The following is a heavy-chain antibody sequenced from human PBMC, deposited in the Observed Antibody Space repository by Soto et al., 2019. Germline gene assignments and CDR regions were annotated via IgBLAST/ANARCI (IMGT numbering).Heavy chain of an antibody. Sequence: SETLSLTCAVYGGSFSGYYWSWIRQPPGKGLEWIGEINHSGSTNYNPSLKSRVTISVDTSKNQFSLKLSSVTAADTAVYYCARGTKYYFDYWGQGTLVTVSS. J-gene: IGHJ4*02. CDR1: GGSFSGYY. D-gene: IGHD2-8*01. CDR3: ARGTKYYFDY. CDR2: INHSGST. V-gene: IGHV4-34*01.